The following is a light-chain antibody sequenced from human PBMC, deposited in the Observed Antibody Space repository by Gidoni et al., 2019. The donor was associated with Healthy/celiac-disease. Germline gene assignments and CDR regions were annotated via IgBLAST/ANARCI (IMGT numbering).Light chain of an antibody. V-gene: IGKV3-15*01. CDR1: QCVSSN. J-gene: IGKJ2*01. CDR2: GAS. CDR3: QQYNNWPLYT. Sequence: ELVMTHAPATLSVSPGERATLSCRASQCVSSNLAWYQQKPGQAPRLLIYGASTRATGIPARFSGSGSGTEFTLTISSLQSEDFAVYYCQQYNNWPLYTFGQGTKLEIK.